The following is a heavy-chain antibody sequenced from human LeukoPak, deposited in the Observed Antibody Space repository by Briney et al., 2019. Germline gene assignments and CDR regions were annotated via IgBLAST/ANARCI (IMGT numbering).Heavy chain of an antibody. CDR3: ARGSYCSHSDCRTRAFDS. J-gene: IGHJ4*02. CDR2: IYFSGST. V-gene: IGHV4-39*07. CDR1: GGSIRSSSYY. Sequence: PSETLSLTCNVSGGSIRSSSYYWAWVRQPPGKGLEWIGTIYFSGSTYYNPSLKSRVLIAADTSKKQFFLKLTSVTAADTAVYYCARGSYCSHSDCRTRAFDSWGQGTLVTVSS. D-gene: IGHD2-15*01.